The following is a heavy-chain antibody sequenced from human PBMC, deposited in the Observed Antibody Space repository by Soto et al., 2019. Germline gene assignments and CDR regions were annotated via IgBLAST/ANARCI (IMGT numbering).Heavy chain of an antibody. V-gene: IGHV3-30-3*01. CDR3: ARDKGIAAAGPYYGMDV. J-gene: IGHJ6*02. D-gene: IGHD6-13*01. CDR2: ISYDGSNK. Sequence: PGGSLRLSCAASGFTFSSYAMHWVRQAPGKGLEWVAVISYDGSNKYYADSVKGRFTISRDNSKNTLYLQMNSLRAEDTAVYYCARDKGIAAAGPYYGMDVWGQGTTVTVSS. CDR1: GFTFSSYA.